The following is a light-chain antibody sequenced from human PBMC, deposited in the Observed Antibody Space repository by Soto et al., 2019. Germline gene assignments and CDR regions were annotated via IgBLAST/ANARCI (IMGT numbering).Light chain of an antibody. Sequence: SYELTQSPSVSVSPGQTVSITCSGDTLGNRYASWYQQKPGQSPVFVIYQDTKRPSGIPERFSGSNSGNTATLTISGTQAMDEDDYYCQAWDSNISEFGGGTKLTVL. CDR3: QAWDSNISE. CDR1: TLGNRY. CDR2: QDT. J-gene: IGLJ2*01. V-gene: IGLV3-1*01.